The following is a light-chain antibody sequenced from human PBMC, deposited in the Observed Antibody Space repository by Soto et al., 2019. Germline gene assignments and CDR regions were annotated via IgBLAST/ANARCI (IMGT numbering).Light chain of an antibody. Sequence: EIVLTQAPTTLSVSPGDRATLSCRASQTVSSNLAWYQQKPGQPPRLLMSGVSTRATGIPARFSGSGSGTEFTLTSSRLQSEDFAVYYCQQYNDWPREATFGVWTKVEIK. CDR1: QTVSSN. V-gene: IGKV3D-15*01. CDR3: QQYNDWPREAT. CDR2: GVS. J-gene: IGKJ4*01.